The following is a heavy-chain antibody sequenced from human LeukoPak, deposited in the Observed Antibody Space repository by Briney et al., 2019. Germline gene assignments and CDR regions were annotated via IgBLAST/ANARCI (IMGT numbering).Heavy chain of an antibody. V-gene: IGHV1-18*01. J-gene: IGHJ4*02. Sequence: GASVKVSCKASGYTFTSYGISWVRQAPGQGLEWMGWISAYNGNTNYAQKLQGRVTMTTDTSTSTAYMELRSLRSGDTAVYYCARDGLIAAAGAYYFDYWGQGTLVTVSS. CDR3: ARDGLIAAAGAYYFDY. D-gene: IGHD6-13*01. CDR2: ISAYNGNT. CDR1: GYTFTSYG.